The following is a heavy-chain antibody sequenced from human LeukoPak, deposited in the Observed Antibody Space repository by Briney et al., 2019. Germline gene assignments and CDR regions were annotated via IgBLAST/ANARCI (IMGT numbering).Heavy chain of an antibody. D-gene: IGHD6-25*01. J-gene: IGHJ3*02. Sequence: SETLSLTCSVDDGSFSAYHWGWIRQSPGKGLEWIGEIHRSGRIDYNPSLKSRVTISLDMSKSQFSLRLTSVTAADTALYYCARGTGSASFSDAYDIWGQGTMVSVSS. CDR1: DGSFSAYH. V-gene: IGHV4-34*01. CDR3: ARGTGSASFSDAYDI. CDR2: IHRSGRI.